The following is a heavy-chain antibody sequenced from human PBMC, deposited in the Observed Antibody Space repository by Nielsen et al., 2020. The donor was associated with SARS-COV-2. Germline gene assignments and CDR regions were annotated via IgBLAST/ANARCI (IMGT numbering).Heavy chain of an antibody. CDR2: INHSGGT. CDR1: GGSISSGSHY. J-gene: IGHJ4*02. D-gene: IGHD5-24*01. Sequence: SETLSLTCIVSGGSISSGSHYWSWIRQPPGKGLEWIGEINHSGGTNYNPSLESRVTISVDTSKNQFSLKVNSVTAADTAVYYCVRIDMATISVDYWGRGTLVTVSS. V-gene: IGHV4-39*07. CDR3: VRIDMATISVDY.